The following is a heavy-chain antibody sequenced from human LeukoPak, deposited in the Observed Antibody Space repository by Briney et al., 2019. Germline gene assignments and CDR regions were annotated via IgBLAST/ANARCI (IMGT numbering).Heavy chain of an antibody. CDR2: IWYDGSNK. CDR1: GFTFSSYG. V-gene: IGHV3-33*01. J-gene: IGHJ4*02. Sequence: GGSLRLSCAASGFTFSSYGMHWVRQAPGKGLEWVAVIWYDGSNKYYADSVKGRFTISRDNSKNTLYLQMNSLRAEGTAVYYCARDANGGDYFDYWGQGTLVTVSS. D-gene: IGHD4-23*01. CDR3: ARDANGGDYFDY.